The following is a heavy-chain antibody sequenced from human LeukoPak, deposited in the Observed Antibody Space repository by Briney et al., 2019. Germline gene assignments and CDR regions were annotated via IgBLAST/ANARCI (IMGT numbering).Heavy chain of an antibody. D-gene: IGHD3-10*01. J-gene: IGHJ6*04. CDR1: VGTFSSYA. CDR3: ARKTMVRGGEYYYGMDV. V-gene: IGHV1-69*13. Sequence: SVKVSCKASVGTFSSYAISWVRQAPGHGLEWMGGIIPIFGTANYAQKFQGRVTITADESTSTAYMELSSLRSEDTAVYYCARKTMVRGGEYYYGMDVWGKGTTVTVSS. CDR2: IIPIFGTA.